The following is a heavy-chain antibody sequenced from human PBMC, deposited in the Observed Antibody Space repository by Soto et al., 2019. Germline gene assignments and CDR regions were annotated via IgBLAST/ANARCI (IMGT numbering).Heavy chain of an antibody. CDR2: IYSGGST. CDR1: GFTVTNKY. J-gene: IGHJ2*01. V-gene: IGHV3-53*01. Sequence: EVQLVESGGGLIRPGGSLRLSCAASGFTVTNKYMTWVRQAPGKGLEWVSVIYSGGSTSYADSVKGRFTISRDNSKNILYLQMPSLRAEDTAVYYCARVDYGDDGWSFDLWGRGTLVTVSS. D-gene: IGHD4-17*01. CDR3: ARVDYGDDGWSFDL.